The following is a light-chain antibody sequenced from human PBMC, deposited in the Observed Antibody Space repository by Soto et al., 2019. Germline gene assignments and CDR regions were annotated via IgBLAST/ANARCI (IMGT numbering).Light chain of an antibody. J-gene: IGKJ1*01. CDR2: GAS. V-gene: IGKV1-39*01. CDR1: QTTNNF. CDR3: PHSHSSPRT. Sequence: DIQMTQSPSSLFASVGDRVTVTCRASQTTNNFLNWYHQKPWKAPKLLIYGASSLQSGVPSRFSDGGFGTTFDLTINCVDTEDFGTYYYPHSHSSPRTCGQRTTV.